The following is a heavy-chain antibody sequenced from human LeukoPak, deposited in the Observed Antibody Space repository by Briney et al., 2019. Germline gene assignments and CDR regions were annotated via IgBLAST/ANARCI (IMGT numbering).Heavy chain of an antibody. CDR2: IYTSGST. CDR1: GGSISSYY. Sequence: PSETLSLTCTVSGGSISSYYWSWIRQPAGKGLEWIGRIYTSGSTNYNPSLKSRVTMSVDTSKNQFSLKLSSVTAADTAVYYCAREQWGYCSSTSCNYYYMDVWGKGTTVTVSS. V-gene: IGHV4-4*07. CDR3: AREQWGYCSSTSCNYYYMDV. D-gene: IGHD2-2*01. J-gene: IGHJ6*03.